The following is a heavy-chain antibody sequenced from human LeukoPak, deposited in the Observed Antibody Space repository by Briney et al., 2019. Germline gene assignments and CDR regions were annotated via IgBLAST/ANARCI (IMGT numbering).Heavy chain of an antibody. D-gene: IGHD3-22*01. V-gene: IGHV4-4*07. CDR3: ARDDVSYYDSSGSDNWFDP. CDR1: GGSISSYY. J-gene: IGHJ5*02. CDR2: IYTSGST. Sequence: SETLSLTCTVSGGSISSYYWSWIRQPAGKGLEWIGRIYTSGSTNYNPSLKSRVTMSVDTSKNQFSLKLSSVTAANTAVYYCARDDVSYYDSSGSDNWFDPWGQGTLVTVSS.